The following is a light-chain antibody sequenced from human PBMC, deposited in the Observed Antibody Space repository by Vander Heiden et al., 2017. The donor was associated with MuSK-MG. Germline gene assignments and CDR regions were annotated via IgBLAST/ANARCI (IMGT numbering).Light chain of an antibody. CDR2: GAS. J-gene: IGKJ5*01. Sequence: EIVMTQSPATLSVSPGERATLSCRASQSVSSNLAWYQQKPGQAPRLLIYGASTRATGIPARFSGSGSGTEFTLTISSRQSEDFAVYYCQQYYNWPPITFGQGTRLEIK. V-gene: IGKV3-15*01. CDR3: QQYYNWPPIT. CDR1: QSVSSN.